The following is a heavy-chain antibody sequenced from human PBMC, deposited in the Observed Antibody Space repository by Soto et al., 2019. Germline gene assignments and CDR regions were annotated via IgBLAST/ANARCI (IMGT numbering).Heavy chain of an antibody. CDR2: IYPGDSDT. J-gene: IGHJ4*02. CDR1: RYSFTDYW. D-gene: IGHD6-13*01. Sequence: GESLKISCKAFRYSFTDYWIGWVRQMPGKGLEWMGFIYPGDSDTRYSPSFQGQVTISADKSISTAYLQWSSLEASDSAIYFCASHTNSWYYFDHWGQGTVVTVSS. CDR3: ASHTNSWYYFDH. V-gene: IGHV5-51*01.